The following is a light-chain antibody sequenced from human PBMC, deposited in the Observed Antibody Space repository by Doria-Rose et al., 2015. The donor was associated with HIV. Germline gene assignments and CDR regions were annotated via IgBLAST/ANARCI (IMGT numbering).Light chain of an antibody. CDR2: DGS. CDR1: QSFSSTY. J-gene: IGKJ1*01. CDR3: HQYGTSWT. Sequence: EIVMTQSPGTLSLSPGERATLSCRASQSFSSTYSAWYQQKPVQAPSLLIYDGSTRATGIPDRFSASGSGTDFTLTINRLEPEDFALYYCHQYGTSWTFGQGTKVEI. V-gene: IGKV3-20*01.